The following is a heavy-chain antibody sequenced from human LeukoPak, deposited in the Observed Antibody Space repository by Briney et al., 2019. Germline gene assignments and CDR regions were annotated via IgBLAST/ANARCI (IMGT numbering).Heavy chain of an antibody. D-gene: IGHD3-9*01. J-gene: IGHJ4*02. V-gene: IGHV2-5*02. Sequence: FGPTLVKPTQTLTLTCTFSGFSLSTSGVGVGWIRQPPGKALEWLALIYWDDDKRYSPSLKSRLTITKDTSKNQVVLTMTNMDPVDTATYYCAHSGYDILTGYYYFDYWGQGALVTVSS. CDR3: AHSGYDILTGYYYFDY. CDR1: GFSLSTSGVG. CDR2: IYWDDDK.